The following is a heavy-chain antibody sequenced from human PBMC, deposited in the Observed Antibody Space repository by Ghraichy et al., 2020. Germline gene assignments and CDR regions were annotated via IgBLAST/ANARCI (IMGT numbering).Heavy chain of an antibody. CDR1: GGSFSGYY. D-gene: IGHD6-13*01. CDR2: INHSGST. CDR3: ARSGRKAAAVRYYYYYGMDV. V-gene: IGHV4-34*01. Sequence: SETLSLTCAVYGGSFSGYYWSRIRQPPGKGLEWIGEINHSGSTNYNPSLKSRVTISVDTSKNQFSLKLSSVTAADTAVYYCARSGRKAAAVRYYYYYGMDVWGQGTTVTVSS. J-gene: IGHJ6*02.